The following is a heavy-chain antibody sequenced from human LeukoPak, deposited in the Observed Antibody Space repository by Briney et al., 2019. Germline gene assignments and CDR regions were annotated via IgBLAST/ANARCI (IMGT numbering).Heavy chain of an antibody. D-gene: IGHD3-16*01. Sequence: SETLSLTCTVSDDSISDYYRGWIRQPPGKGLEWIGYFHNSGTSTYNPSLKSRVTISAGTSKNQFSLKLNSLTTADTAVYYCTRGAGWLIDYWGQGILVTVSS. J-gene: IGHJ4*02. CDR3: TRGAGWLIDY. CDR2: FHNSGTS. V-gene: IGHV4-59*01. CDR1: DDSISDYY.